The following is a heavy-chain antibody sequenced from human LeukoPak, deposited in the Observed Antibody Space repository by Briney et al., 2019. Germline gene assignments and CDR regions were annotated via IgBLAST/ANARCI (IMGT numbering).Heavy chain of an antibody. CDR1: GYTFTSYY. V-gene: IGHV1-46*01. D-gene: IGHD6-6*01. J-gene: IGHJ4*02. Sequence: ASVKVSCKASGYTFTSYYMHWVRQAPGQGLEWMGIINPSGGSTSYAQKFQGRVTMTRDTSTSTVYMELSSLRSEDTAVYYCARDPEAQLALYYFDYWGQGTLVTVSS. CDR2: INPSGGST. CDR3: ARDPEAQLALYYFDY.